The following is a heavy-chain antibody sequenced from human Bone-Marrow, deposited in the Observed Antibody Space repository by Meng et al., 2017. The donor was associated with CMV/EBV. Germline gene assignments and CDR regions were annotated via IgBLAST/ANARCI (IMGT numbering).Heavy chain of an antibody. D-gene: IGHD3-3*01. J-gene: IGHJ4*03. CDR3: ARVRYHFWSGYYTARLFDY. CDR2: MNPNSGNT. V-gene: IGHV1-8*01. Sequence: ASVKVSCKASGYTFSSYDINWVRQATGQGLEWMGWMNPNSGNTGYAQKFQGRVTMTRNTSISTAYMELSSLRSEDTAVYYCARVRYHFWSGYYTARLFDYWGQGTTVTVSS. CDR1: GYTFSSYD.